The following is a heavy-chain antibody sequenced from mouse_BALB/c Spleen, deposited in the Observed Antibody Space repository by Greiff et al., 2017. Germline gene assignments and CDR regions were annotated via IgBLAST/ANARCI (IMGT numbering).Heavy chain of an antibody. D-gene: IGHD1-2*01. CDR3: TRPITTATIDY. CDR1: GFNIKDYY. V-gene: IGHV14-4*02. CDR2: IDPENGDT. J-gene: IGHJ2*01. Sequence: VQLKQSGAELVRSGASVKLSCTASGFNIKDYYMHWVKQRPEQGLEWIGWIDPENGDTEYAPKFQGKATMTADTSSNTAYLQLSSLTSEDTAVYYCTRPITTATIDYWGQGTTLTVSS.